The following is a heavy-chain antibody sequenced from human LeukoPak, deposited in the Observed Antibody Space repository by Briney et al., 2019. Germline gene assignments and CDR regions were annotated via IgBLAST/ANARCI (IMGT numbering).Heavy chain of an antibody. Sequence: KPSETLSLTCTVSGGSISSYYWSWIRQPPGKGLEWIGYIYYSGSTNYNPSLKSRVTISVDTSKNQFSLKLSSVTAADTAVYYCARGGGIVGATTSHFDYWGQGTLVTVSS. D-gene: IGHD1-26*01. V-gene: IGHV4-59*01. CDR3: ARGGGIVGATTSHFDY. J-gene: IGHJ4*02. CDR1: GGSISSYY. CDR2: IYYSGST.